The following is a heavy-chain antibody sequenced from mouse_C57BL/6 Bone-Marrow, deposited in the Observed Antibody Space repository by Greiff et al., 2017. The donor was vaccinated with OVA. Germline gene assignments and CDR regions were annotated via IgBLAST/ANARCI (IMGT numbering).Heavy chain of an antibody. D-gene: IGHD2-3*01. J-gene: IGHJ2*01. Sequence: QVQLQQSGPELVKPGASVKISCKASGYAFSSSWMNWVKQRPGKGLEWIGRIYPGDGDTNYNGKFKGKATLTADKSSSTAYMQLSSLTSEDSAVYFCAGHEDCYYASYFDYWGQGTTLTVSS. V-gene: IGHV1-82*01. CDR3: AGHEDCYYASYFDY. CDR2: IYPGDGDT. CDR1: GYAFSSSW.